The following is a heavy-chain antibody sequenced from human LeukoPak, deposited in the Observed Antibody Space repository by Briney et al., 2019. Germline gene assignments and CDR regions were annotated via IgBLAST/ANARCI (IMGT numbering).Heavy chain of an antibody. D-gene: IGHD3-3*01. CDR3: AKSLGDFWSGIYYYYMGV. Sequence: GGSLRLSCAASGFNFNSHVMNWVRQAPGRGLEWVSSISGTGGRTFYADSVKGRFTISRDNSKNTLYLQMNTLRAEDTAIYYCAKSLGDFWSGIYYYYMGVWGKGTTVTVSS. CDR1: GFNFNSHV. V-gene: IGHV3-23*01. J-gene: IGHJ6*03. CDR2: ISGTGGRT.